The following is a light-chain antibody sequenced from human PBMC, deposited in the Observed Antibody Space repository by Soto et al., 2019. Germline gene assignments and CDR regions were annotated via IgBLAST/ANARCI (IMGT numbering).Light chain of an antibody. CDR3: SSYTSSSTLV. J-gene: IGLJ2*01. CDR1: SSDVGRYNY. Sequence: QSALTQPASVSGSPGQSITISCTGTSSDVGRYNYVAWYQQHPDKAPKLVIYDVTYRPSGVSNRFSGSKSGNTASLTISGLQAEDEAHYYCSSYTSSSTLVFGGGTKLTVL. CDR2: DVT. V-gene: IGLV2-14*01.